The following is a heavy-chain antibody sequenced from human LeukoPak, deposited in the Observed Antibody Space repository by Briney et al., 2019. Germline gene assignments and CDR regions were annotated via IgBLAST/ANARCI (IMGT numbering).Heavy chain of an antibody. CDR1: GASINSSSYY. Sequence: SETLSLTCTVSGASINSSSYYWGWIRQPPGKGLEWIGNIYYSGSTYYNPSLKSRVTISLDTSKNHFSLNLSSVTAADTAVYYCASVRRGFGESSKYYAYYYMGVWGKGTTVTFSS. J-gene: IGHJ6*03. D-gene: IGHD3-10*01. CDR2: IYYSGST. V-gene: IGHV4-39*02. CDR3: ASVRRGFGESSKYYAYYYMGV.